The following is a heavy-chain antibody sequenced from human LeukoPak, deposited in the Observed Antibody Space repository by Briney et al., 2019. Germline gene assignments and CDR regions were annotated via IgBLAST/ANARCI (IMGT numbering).Heavy chain of an antibody. J-gene: IGHJ4*02. Sequence: GGSLRLSCAASGFTFSSYAMSWVRQAPGKGLEWVSAISGSGGNTYYADSVKGRFTISRDNSKNTLYLQMNSLRAEGTAVYYCAKDRSGSYYGFDYWGQGTLVTVSS. CDR2: ISGSGGNT. D-gene: IGHD1-26*01. CDR3: AKDRSGSYYGFDY. V-gene: IGHV3-23*01. CDR1: GFTFSSYA.